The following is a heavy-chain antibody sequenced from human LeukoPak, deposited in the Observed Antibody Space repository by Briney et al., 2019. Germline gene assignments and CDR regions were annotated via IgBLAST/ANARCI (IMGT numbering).Heavy chain of an antibody. Sequence: GGSLRLSCAASGFTFSSYGMHWVRQAPGKGLEWVAFIRYDGSNKYYADSVKGRFTISRDNSKNTLYLQMNSLRAEDTAVYYCAKGHGYYDSSGYFAYWGQGTLVTVSS. J-gene: IGHJ4*02. CDR3: AKGHGYYDSSGYFAY. V-gene: IGHV3-30*02. CDR2: IRYDGSNK. D-gene: IGHD3-22*01. CDR1: GFTFSSYG.